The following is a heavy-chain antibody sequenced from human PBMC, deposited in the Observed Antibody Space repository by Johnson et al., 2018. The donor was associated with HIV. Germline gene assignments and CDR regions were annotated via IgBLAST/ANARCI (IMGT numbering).Heavy chain of an antibody. V-gene: IGHV3-30*04. CDR1: GFTFSSYA. Sequence: QVLLVESGGGVVQPGRSLRLSCAASGFTFSSYAMHWVRQAPGKGLEWVAVISSAGTDKYYADSVKGRFTISRDNSKNTLYLQMNSLRVEDTAVYYCAKGRNTYGADVFDIWGQGTMVTVSS. CDR3: AKGRNTYGADVFDI. CDR2: ISSAGTDK. J-gene: IGHJ3*02. D-gene: IGHD4/OR15-4a*01.